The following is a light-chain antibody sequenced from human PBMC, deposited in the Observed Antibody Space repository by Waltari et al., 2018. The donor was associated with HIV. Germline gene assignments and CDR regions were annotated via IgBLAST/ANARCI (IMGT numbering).Light chain of an antibody. CDR1: EFADKY. CDR2: VDT. J-gene: IGLJ2*01. CDR3: QAWDSNTGV. Sequence: SSELPPPRSVSVSPGQTASIPCPADEFADKYAYWYQQKPGQSPVLVTYVDTKRPAGIPERFSGSNSGNTATLTISGTQAMDEADYYCQAWDSNTGVFGGGTKLTVL. V-gene: IGLV3-1*01.